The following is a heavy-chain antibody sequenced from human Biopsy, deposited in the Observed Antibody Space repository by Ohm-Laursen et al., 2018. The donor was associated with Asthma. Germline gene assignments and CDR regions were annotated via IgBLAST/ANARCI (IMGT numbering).Heavy chain of an antibody. Sequence: SSVKASCKSLGGTFNTYVIGWVRQAAGHGLEWLGGINSVFGTTTYPQKFQDRVTITADDSTSTVYMELSSLRSEDTAVYYCARKAGACISRTCYSLDFWGQGALVTVSS. CDR1: GGTFNTYV. D-gene: IGHD2-2*01. CDR2: INSVFGTT. J-gene: IGHJ4*02. V-gene: IGHV1-69*01. CDR3: ARKAGACISRTCYSLDF.